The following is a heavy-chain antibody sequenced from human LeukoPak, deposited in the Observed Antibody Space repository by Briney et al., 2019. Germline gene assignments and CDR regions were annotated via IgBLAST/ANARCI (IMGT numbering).Heavy chain of an antibody. CDR3: ARASWSYGYPDY. V-gene: IGHV4-59*12. D-gene: IGHD5-18*01. Sequence: PSETLSLTCTVSGGSISSYYWSWIRQPPGKGLEWLGYIYYSGSTSYSPSLKSRVTISVDTSKNQFSLKLSSVTAADTAVYYCARASWSYGYPDYWGQGTLVTVSS. CDR1: GGSISSYY. CDR2: IYYSGST. J-gene: IGHJ4*02.